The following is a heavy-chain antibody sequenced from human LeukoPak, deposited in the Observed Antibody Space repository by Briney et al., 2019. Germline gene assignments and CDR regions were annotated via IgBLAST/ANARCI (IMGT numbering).Heavy chain of an antibody. Sequence: SETLSLTCTVSGGSISSYYWSWIRQPPGKGLEWIGDISYSGSTHYNPSLKSRVTISTDTSKNQFSLSLSSVTAADTAVYYCARAVTGRFDFWGQGTLVTVSS. V-gene: IGHV4-59*08. CDR1: GGSISSYY. J-gene: IGHJ4*02. CDR2: ISYSGST. CDR3: ARAVTGRFDF. D-gene: IGHD6-19*01.